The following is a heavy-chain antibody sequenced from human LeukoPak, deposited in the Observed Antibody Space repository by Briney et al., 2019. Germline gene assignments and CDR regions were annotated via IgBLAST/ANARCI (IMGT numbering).Heavy chain of an antibody. CDR3: ARGNYDFWSGYFWYMDV. Sequence: GGSLRLSCAASGFTFSSYAMHWVRQAPGKGLEWVAVISYDGSNKYYADSVKGRFTISRDNSKNTLYLQMNSLRAEDTAVYYCARGNYDFWSGYFWYMDVWGKGTTVTVSS. V-gene: IGHV3-30-3*01. D-gene: IGHD3-3*01. CDR1: GFTFSSYA. CDR2: ISYDGSNK. J-gene: IGHJ6*03.